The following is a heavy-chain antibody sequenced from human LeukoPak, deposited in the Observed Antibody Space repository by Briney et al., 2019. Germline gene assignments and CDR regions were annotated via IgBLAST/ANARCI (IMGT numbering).Heavy chain of an antibody. CDR2: TNSGGST. Sequence: GGSLRLSCAASGFTVGTNYMSWVRQAPGKGLEWVSLTNSGGSTYYADSVKGRFTFSRDNSKNTVYLQMNSLRAEDTAVYYCAKDRIAGHDTFDIWGQGTVVTVSS. V-gene: IGHV3-66*02. CDR3: AKDRIAGHDTFDI. J-gene: IGHJ3*02. D-gene: IGHD6-13*01. CDR1: GFTVGTNY.